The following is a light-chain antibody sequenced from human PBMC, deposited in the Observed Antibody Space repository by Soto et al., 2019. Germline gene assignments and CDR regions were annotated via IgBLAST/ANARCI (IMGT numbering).Light chain of an antibody. Sequence: QSALTQPRSVSGSPGQSVTISCTGTSSDVGGYNYVSWYQHYPGKAPKVMIYDVNKRPSGVPDRFSGSKSGNTASLTISVLQAEDEADYYCSSYAGTYTWVFGGGTKLTVL. V-gene: IGLV2-11*01. CDR1: SSDVGGYNY. J-gene: IGLJ3*02. CDR2: DVN. CDR3: SSYAGTYTWV.